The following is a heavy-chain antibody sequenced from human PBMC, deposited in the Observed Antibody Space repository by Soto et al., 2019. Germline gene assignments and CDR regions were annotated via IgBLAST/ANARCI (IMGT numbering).Heavy chain of an antibody. CDR2: IYYSGST. Sequence: SETLSLTCTVSGGSISSGGYYWSWIRQHPGKGLEWIGYIYYSGSTYYNPSLKSRVTISVDTSKNQFSLKLSSVTAADTAVYYCARVSRAAAVLDYWGQGTLVTVSS. V-gene: IGHV4-31*03. D-gene: IGHD6-13*01. CDR3: ARVSRAAAVLDY. CDR1: GGSISSGGYY. J-gene: IGHJ4*02.